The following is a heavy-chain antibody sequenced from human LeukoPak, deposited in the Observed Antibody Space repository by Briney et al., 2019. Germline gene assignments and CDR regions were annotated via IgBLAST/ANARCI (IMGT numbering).Heavy chain of an antibody. CDR2: IHYSGTI. CDR1: GASISAYY. V-gene: IGHV4-59*01. J-gene: IGHJ6*02. Sequence: PSETLSLTCSVSGASISAYYWSWIRQPPGKGLEWIGYIHYSGTINYNPSLMSRVTISVDSSKNQFSLRLSSVTAADTAVYFFARGHKGLEVWGQGATVTVSS. CDR3: ARGHKGLEV.